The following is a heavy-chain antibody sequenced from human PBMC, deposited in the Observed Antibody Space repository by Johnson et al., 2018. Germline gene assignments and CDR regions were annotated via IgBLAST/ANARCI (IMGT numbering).Heavy chain of an antibody. D-gene: IGHD4-17*01. CDR2: ISGSGGST. J-gene: IGHJ1*01. CDR3: AKHYGDYVVEYFQH. Sequence: VQLVESGGGLVQPGGSLRLSCAASGFTFSSYAMSWVRQAPGKGLEWVSAISGSGGSTYYADSVKGRFTISRANSKNTLYRQMNSLRAQDTAVYYCAKHYGDYVVEYFQHWGQGTLVTVSS. CDR1: GFTFSSYA. V-gene: IGHV3-23*04.